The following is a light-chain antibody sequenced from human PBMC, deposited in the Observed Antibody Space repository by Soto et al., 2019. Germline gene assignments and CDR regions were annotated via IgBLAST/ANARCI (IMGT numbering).Light chain of an antibody. CDR2: AAS. V-gene: IGKV1-39*01. J-gene: IGKJ1*01. Sequence: DIQMTQSPSSLSASVGDRVTITCRASQSISSYLYWYQQKPGKAPKLLIYAASSLQSGVRSRFSGSGSGTDFTLTISSLQPEDFATYYCQQSYSTPWTFGQGTKVEIK. CDR3: QQSYSTPWT. CDR1: QSISSY.